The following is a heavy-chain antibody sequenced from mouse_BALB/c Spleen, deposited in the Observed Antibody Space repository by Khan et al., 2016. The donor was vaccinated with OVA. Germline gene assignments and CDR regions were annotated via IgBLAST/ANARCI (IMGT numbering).Heavy chain of an antibody. V-gene: IGHV1-9*01. CDR2: ILPGSGDT. Sequence: QVQLKQSGAELMKPGASVKISCKATGFTFSNYWIEWVKQRPGHGLEWIGQILPGSGDTNYNEKFEGKATFTADTSSNTAYMQLSSLTSEDSAVYYCALYGSRGDYWGQGTTLTGSS. D-gene: IGHD1-1*01. J-gene: IGHJ2*01. CDR3: ALYGSRGDY. CDR1: GFTFSNYW.